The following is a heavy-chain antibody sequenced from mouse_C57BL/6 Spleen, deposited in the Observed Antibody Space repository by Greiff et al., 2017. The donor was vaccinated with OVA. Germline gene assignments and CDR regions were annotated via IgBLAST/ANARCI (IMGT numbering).Heavy chain of an antibody. D-gene: IGHD1-1*01. Sequence: VKLQQPGAELVKPGASVKLSCKASGYTFTSYWMHWVKQRPGQGLEWIGMIHPNSGSTNYNEKFKSKATLTVDKSSSTAYMQLSSLTSEDSAVYYCARFTTVVAPDYFDYWGQGTTLTVSS. CDR2: IHPNSGST. CDR1: GYTFTSYW. J-gene: IGHJ2*01. V-gene: IGHV1-64*01. CDR3: ARFTTVVAPDYFDY.